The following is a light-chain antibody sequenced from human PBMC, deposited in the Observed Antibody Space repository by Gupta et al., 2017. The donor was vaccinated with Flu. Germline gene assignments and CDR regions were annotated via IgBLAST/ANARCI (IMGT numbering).Light chain of an antibody. CDR1: QSISSR. Sequence: DNQMTQSPSTLSASVGDRVTITCRASQSISSRLAWYQQKPGKAPKLLIYKASILESGVPSRFSGGGSGTEFTLTISNLEPDDFATYYCQQNTGYSIFGQGTKLEIK. CDR3: QQNTGYSI. CDR2: KAS. V-gene: IGKV1-5*03. J-gene: IGKJ2*01.